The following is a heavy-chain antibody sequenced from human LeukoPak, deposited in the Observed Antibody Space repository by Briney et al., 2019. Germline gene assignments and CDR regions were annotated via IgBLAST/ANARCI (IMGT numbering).Heavy chain of an antibody. V-gene: IGHV1-69*06. Sequence: GASVKVSYKASGGTFSSYAISWVRQAPGQGLEWMRRIIPIFGTANYAQKFQGRVTITADKSTSTAYMELSSLRSEDTAVYYCARCDRDSSSWAGDWFDPWGQGTLVTVSS. CDR1: GGTFSSYA. J-gene: IGHJ5*02. D-gene: IGHD6-13*01. CDR2: IIPIFGTA. CDR3: ARCDRDSSSWAGDWFDP.